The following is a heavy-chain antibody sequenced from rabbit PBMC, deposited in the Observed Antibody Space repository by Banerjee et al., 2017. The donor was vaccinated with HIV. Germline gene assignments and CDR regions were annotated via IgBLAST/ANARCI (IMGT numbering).Heavy chain of an antibody. CDR2: INSGGSA. Sequence: QSLEESGGGLVQPEGSLTLTCTASGFSFSSSYYMCWVRQAPGKGLEWIGAINSGGSAYYASWAKGRFTISKTSSTTVTLQMTSLTAADTATYFCARDAGYAGSNLWGPGTLVTVS. D-gene: IGHD4-2*01. V-gene: IGHV1S40*01. J-gene: IGHJ4*01. CDR3: ARDAGYAGSNL. CDR1: GFSFSSSYY.